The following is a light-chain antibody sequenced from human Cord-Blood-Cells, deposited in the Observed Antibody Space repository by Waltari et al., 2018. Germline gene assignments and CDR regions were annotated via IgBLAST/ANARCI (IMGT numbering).Light chain of an antibody. CDR1: QSISSY. CDR2: AAS. Sequence: DIQMTQSPSSLSASVGDRVTITCRASQSISSYLNWYQQKPGKAPKHLIYAASSLQSGVPSRFSGSGSWTEFTLTISSLQPEDFATYYCQQSYSTPWTFGQGTKVEIK. CDR3: QQSYSTPWT. V-gene: IGKV1-39*01. J-gene: IGKJ1*01.